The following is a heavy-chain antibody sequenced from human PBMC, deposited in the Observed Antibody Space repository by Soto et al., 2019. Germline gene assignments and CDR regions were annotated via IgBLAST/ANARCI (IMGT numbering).Heavy chain of an antibody. Sequence: SVKVSCKASGFTFTSSAVQWVGRARGQRLEWIGWMVVSSGNTTYAQRFQERVTVTKDMSTSAAYLELSSLRSEVTALYSCALVYSDYYFAVAGGYYYGIDVWG. CDR3: ALVYSDYYFAVAGGYYYGIDV. J-gene: IGHJ6*02. CDR1: GFTFTSSA. CDR2: MVVSSGNT. V-gene: IGHV1-58*01. D-gene: IGHD5-12*01.